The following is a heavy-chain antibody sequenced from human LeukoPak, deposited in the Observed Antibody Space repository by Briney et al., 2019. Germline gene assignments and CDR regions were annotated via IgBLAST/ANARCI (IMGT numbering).Heavy chain of an antibody. CDR1: GFTFSNYR. CDR2: ISSDGTSI. Sequence: PGGSLRLSCAASGFTFSNYRMHWVRQAPGEGLVWVSQISSDGTSINYADSVKGRVTVSRDNAKNTPYLQMNTLRAEDTAVYYCVRGTSSEAAAAIRLFDNWGQGTLVTVSS. V-gene: IGHV3-74*01. CDR3: VRGTSSEAAAAIRLFDN. D-gene: IGHD6-13*01. J-gene: IGHJ4*02.